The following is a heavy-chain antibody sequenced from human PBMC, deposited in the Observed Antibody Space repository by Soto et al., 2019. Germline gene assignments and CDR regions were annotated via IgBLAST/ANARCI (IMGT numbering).Heavy chain of an antibody. CDR1: GFTFSTYA. CDR3: ARQMTSSTNYYDY. V-gene: IGHV3-23*01. CDR2: ISGRGGGT. Sequence: ELQLLESGGGLVQPGGSLRLSCAASGFTFSTYAMSWVRQAPGKGLEWVSAISGRGGGTFYADSVKGRFTIARDNSKNPLVLQMNSLRAEDTAVYFCARQMTSSTNYYDYWGQGTLVTVSS. J-gene: IGHJ4*02. D-gene: IGHD2-2*01.